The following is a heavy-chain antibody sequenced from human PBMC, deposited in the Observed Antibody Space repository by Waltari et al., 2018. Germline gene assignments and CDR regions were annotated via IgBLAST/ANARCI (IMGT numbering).Heavy chain of an antibody. J-gene: IGHJ4*02. V-gene: IGHV4-34*01. CDR1: GGSFSGYY. Sequence: QVQLQQWGAGLLKPSETLSLTCAVYGGSFSGYYWSWIRQPPGKGLEWIGEINHSGSTNYNPSRKSRVTISVDTSKNQFSLKLSSVTAADTAVYYCARTGGSSATLDYWGQGTLVTVSS. D-gene: IGHD6-6*01. CDR2: INHSGST. CDR3: ARTGGSSATLDY.